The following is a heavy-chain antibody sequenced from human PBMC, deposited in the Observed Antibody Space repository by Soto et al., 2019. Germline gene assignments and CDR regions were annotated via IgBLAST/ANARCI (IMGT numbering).Heavy chain of an antibody. J-gene: IGHJ6*02. D-gene: IGHD3-9*01. V-gene: IGHV1-69*13. CDR2: IIPIFGTA. Sequence: SVKVSCKASGGTFSSYAISWVRQAPGQGLEWMGGIIPIFGTANYAQKFQGRVTITADESTSTAYMELSSLRSEDTAVYYCARSCFCLPYYYYDGMDFCGQGTTVPVS. CDR3: ARSCFCLPYYYYDGMDF. CDR1: GGTFSSYA.